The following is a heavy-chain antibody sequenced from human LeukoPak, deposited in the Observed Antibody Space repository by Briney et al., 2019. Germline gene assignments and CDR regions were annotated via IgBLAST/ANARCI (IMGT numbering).Heavy chain of an antibody. CDR3: ARGCSGGEPGGNPYYYGMDV. D-gene: IGHD2-8*02. CDR1: GYTFTSYD. J-gene: IGHJ6*02. V-gene: IGHV1-8*01. Sequence: ASVKVSCTASGYTFTSYDINWVRQATGQGLEWMGWMNPNSGNTGYAQKFQGRVTMTRNTSISTAYMELSSLRSEDTAVYYCARGCSGGEPGGNPYYYGMDVWGQGTTVTVSS. CDR2: MNPNSGNT.